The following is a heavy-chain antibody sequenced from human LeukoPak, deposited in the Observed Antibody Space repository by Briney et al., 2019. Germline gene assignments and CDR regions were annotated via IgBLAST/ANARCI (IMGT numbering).Heavy chain of an antibody. CDR2: ISGSGDST. V-gene: IGHV3-23*01. Sequence: GGSLRLACAASGFTFSSYAMNWVRQAPGKGLECISAISGSGDSTHYADSVKGRFTISRDNSKNTLYLQMNSLRAEDTAVYYCARNVSGQYFDIWGRGTLVTVSS. J-gene: IGHJ2*01. D-gene: IGHD2/OR15-2a*01. CDR3: ARNVSGQYFDI. CDR1: GFTFSSYA.